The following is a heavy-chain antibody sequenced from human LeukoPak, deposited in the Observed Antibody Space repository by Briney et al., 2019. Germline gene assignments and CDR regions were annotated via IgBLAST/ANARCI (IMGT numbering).Heavy chain of an antibody. CDR2: ISWNSGSK. D-gene: IGHD6-13*01. CDR3: VKGLYSSTWYAWDF. J-gene: IGHJ4*02. Sequence: GGSLRLSCAASGFTFDDYAMHWVRQAPGKGLEWVSGISWNSGSKGYADSVKGRFTISRDNAKNSLYLQMNSLRAEDTALYYCVKGLYSSTWYAWDFWGQGTQVTVSS. V-gene: IGHV3-9*01. CDR1: GFTFDDYA.